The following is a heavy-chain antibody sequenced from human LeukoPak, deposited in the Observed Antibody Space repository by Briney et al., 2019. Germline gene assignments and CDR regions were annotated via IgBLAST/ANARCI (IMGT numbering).Heavy chain of an antibody. CDR1: GGSISSSSYY. Sequence: PSETLSLTCTVSGGSISSSSYYWGWIRQPPRKGLEWIGSIYYSGSTYYNPSLKSRVTISVDTSKNQFSLKLSSVTAADTAVYYCARGSTITMTHYWYFDLWGRGTLVTVSS. J-gene: IGHJ2*01. D-gene: IGHD3-22*01. V-gene: IGHV4-39*01. CDR3: ARGSTITMTHYWYFDL. CDR2: IYYSGST.